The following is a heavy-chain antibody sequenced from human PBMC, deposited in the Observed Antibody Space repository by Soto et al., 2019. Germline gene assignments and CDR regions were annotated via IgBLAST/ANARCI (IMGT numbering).Heavy chain of an antibody. CDR2: VDSYNGNT. Sequence: QVELVQSGPELRKPGASVKVSCKASGYTFITHGFSWVRHAPGQGLEWMGWVDSYNGNTQYGQKFRGRLTLTTDTWTSTADMEWRSLTAGDPAIYYCAREREVGIGVVASYRGVDVWGSGKAVAVSS. V-gene: IGHV1-18*04. J-gene: IGHJ6*02. CDR1: GYTFITHG. D-gene: IGHD2-21*01. CDR3: AREREVGIGVVASYRGVDV.